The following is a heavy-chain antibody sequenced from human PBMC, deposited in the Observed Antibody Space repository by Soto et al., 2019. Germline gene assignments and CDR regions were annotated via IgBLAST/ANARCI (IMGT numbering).Heavy chain of an antibody. CDR1: GFTFSSYG. CDR3: ARDLYKYSTLWLVSAFDV. Sequence: GGSLRLSCAASGFTFSSYGMHWVRQAPGKGLEWVALIWYDGSNKYYADSVKGRFTISRDNSMNTLYLQMNSLRAEDTAVYYCARDLYKYSTLWLVSAFDVWGQGTMVTVSS. V-gene: IGHV3-33*01. D-gene: IGHD6-13*01. CDR2: IWYDGSNK. J-gene: IGHJ3*01.